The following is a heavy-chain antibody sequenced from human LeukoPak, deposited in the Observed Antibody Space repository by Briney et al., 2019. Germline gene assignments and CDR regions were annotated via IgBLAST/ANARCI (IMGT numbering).Heavy chain of an antibody. CDR3: ARDLKIGYNSGWYSFDY. Sequence: SETLSLTCTVSGGSISSYYWSWIRQPPGKGLEWIGYIYYSGTTNYNPSLKSRVTMSVDTSKNQFSLKLNSVTAADTAVYYCARDLKIGYNSGWYSFDYWGQGTLDTVSS. CDR1: GGSISSYY. V-gene: IGHV4-59*01. D-gene: IGHD6-19*01. J-gene: IGHJ4*02. CDR2: IYYSGTT.